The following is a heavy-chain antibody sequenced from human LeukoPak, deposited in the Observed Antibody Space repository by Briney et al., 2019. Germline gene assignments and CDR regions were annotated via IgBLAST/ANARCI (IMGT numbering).Heavy chain of an antibody. CDR2: ISYDGSNK. CDR3: ARDWYSSSPFDY. CDR1: GFTFSSYA. D-gene: IGHD6-6*01. J-gene: IGHJ4*02. Sequence: GGSLRLSCAASGFTFSSYAMHWVRRAPGKGLEWVAVISYDGSNKYYADSVKGRFTISRDNSKNTPYLQMNSLRAEDTAVYYCARDWYSSSPFDYWGQGTLVTVSS. V-gene: IGHV3-30-3*01.